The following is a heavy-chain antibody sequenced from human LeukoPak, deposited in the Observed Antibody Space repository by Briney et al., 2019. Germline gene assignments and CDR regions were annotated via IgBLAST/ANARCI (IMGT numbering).Heavy chain of an antibody. J-gene: IGHJ1*01. Sequence: GGSLRLSCAASGFTVGSNFMSWVRQAPGRGLEWVSVIYSGGTTYYADSVKGRFTISRDNSKNTLYLQMNSLRAEDTAVYYCARAPRRFPAGSFDHWGQGTLVTVSS. V-gene: IGHV3-53*01. CDR2: IYSGGTT. CDR1: GFTVGSNF. CDR3: ARAPRRFPAGSFDH.